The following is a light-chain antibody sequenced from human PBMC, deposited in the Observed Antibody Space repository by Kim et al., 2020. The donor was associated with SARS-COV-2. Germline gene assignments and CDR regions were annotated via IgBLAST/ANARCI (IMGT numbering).Light chain of an antibody. V-gene: IGLV4-69*01. Sequence: AALGASVKLTCTLRSGHSSYAIAWQQQQPEEGPRYLMKLNGDGSHSKGDGIPDRCSGSSSGAERYLTISSHQSEDEADYYCQTWGVFGGGTKLTVL. CDR1: SGHSSYA. J-gene: IGLJ3*02. CDR3: QTWGV. CDR2: LNGDGSH.